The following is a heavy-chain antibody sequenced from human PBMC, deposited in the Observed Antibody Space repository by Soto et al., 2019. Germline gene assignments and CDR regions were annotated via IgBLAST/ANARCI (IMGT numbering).Heavy chain of an antibody. J-gene: IGHJ1*01. Sequence: QVQLQQWGAGLLKPSETLSLTCAVYDGSFSGYYWSWIRKPPGKGLEWIGEINHSGSTNYNPSLKSRVTIPVDTSKNQFSLKLSSVTAADTAVYYCARSGYIAAAGNFQHWGQGTLVTVSS. CDR3: ARSGYIAAAGNFQH. V-gene: IGHV4-34*01. CDR2: INHSGST. D-gene: IGHD5-12*01. CDR1: DGSFSGYY.